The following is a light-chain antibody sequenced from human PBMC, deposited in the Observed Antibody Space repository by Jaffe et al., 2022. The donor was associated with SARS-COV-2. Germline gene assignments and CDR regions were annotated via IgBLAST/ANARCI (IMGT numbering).Light chain of an antibody. V-gene: IGLV1-44*01. CDR1: SSNIGTNT. CDR2: TNN. CDR3: AAWDDSLNGYV. Sequence: QSVLTQPPSASGTPGQRVTISCSGGSSNIGTNTVNWFQQFPGTAPKLLIYTNNQRPSGVPDRFSGSKSGTSASLAISGLQSEDEADYYCAAWDDSLNGYVFATGTKVTVL. J-gene: IGLJ1*01.